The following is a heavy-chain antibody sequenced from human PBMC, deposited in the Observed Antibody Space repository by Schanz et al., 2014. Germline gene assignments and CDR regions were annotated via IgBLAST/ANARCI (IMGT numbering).Heavy chain of an antibody. CDR1: GFTFSSYA. J-gene: IGHJ4*02. V-gene: IGHV3-23*01. CDR3: AKGGSSPDY. D-gene: IGHD6-6*01. CDR2: ISGSSIT. Sequence: EVQLLESGGGLVQPRGSLRLSCAASGFTFSSYAMSWVRQAPGKGLEWVSAISGSSITYSADSVKGRFTISRDNSKNMVFLQMKSLRAEDTAIYYCAKGGSSPDYWGQGTLVTVSP.